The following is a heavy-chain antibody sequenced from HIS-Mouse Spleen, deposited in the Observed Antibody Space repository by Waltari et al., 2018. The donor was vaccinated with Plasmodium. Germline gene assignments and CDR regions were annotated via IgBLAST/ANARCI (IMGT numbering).Heavy chain of an antibody. J-gene: IGHJ3*02. Sequence: EVQLVESGGGWVQPGGSLRLSCAASGFTFSRYWMSWVRQGPGKGLEWGAKIKQDGSEKYYVDSVKGRFTISRDNAKNSLYLQMNSLRAEDTAVYYCARLRRANWGMADAFDIWGQGTMVTVSS. D-gene: IGHD7-27*01. V-gene: IGHV3-7*01. CDR2: IKQDGSEK. CDR1: GFTFSRYW. CDR3: ARLRRANWGMADAFDI.